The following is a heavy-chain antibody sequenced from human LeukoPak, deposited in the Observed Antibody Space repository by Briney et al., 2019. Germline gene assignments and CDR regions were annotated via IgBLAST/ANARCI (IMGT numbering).Heavy chain of an antibody. D-gene: IGHD3-22*01. CDR1: GFTFSTYS. Sequence: GGSLRLSCAASGFTFSTYSMHWVRQAPGKGLEWVSSISSSSSYIYYADSVKGRFTISRDNAKNSLYLQMNSLRVEDTAVYYCARKSSGYYPDWGQGTLVTVSS. CDR3: ARKSSGYYPD. V-gene: IGHV3-21*01. CDR2: ISSSSSYI. J-gene: IGHJ4*02.